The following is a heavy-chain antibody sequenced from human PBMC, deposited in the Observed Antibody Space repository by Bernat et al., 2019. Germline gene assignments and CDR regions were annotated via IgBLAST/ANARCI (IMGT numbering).Heavy chain of an antibody. V-gene: IGHV3-23*01. CDR2: ISGSGDST. CDR3: AKDRELVDH. D-gene: IGHD1-26*01. CDR1: GFTFSSYA. Sequence: EVQLLESGGGLVQPGGSLRLSCAASGFTFSSYAMSWVRQAPGKGLEWVSAISGSGDSTYYAHSVQGRFTISRDNSKTTLYLQMNSLRAEDTAVYFCAKDRELVDHWSQGTLVTVSS. J-gene: IGHJ4*02.